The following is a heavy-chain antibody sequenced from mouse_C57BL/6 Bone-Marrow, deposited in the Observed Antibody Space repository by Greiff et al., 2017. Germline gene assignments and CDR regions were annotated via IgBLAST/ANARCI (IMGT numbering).Heavy chain of an antibody. J-gene: IGHJ2*01. CDR3: ASPYGSSFDY. Sequence: QVQLQQPGAELVRPGTSVKLSCKASGYTFTSYWMHWVKQRPGQGLEWIGVIDPSDSYTNYNQKFKGKATLTVDTSSSTAYMQLSRLTSEDSAVYYCASPYGSSFDYWGQGTTLTVSS. D-gene: IGHD1-1*01. CDR1: GYTFTSYW. CDR2: IDPSDSYT. V-gene: IGHV1-59*01.